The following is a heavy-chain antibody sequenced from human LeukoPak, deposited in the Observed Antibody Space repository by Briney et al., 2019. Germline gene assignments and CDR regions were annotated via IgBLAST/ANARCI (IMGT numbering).Heavy chain of an antibody. Sequence: SETLSLTCSVSGGSMSDSYWYWIRHSAATGMEWIGRIHAIGSTNYNPFLESRVIMSLDMSKRQFSPTLSAVTAADTATYYCARILDRDVWGQGTSVTVSP. V-gene: IGHV4-4*07. CDR1: GGSMSDSY. D-gene: IGHD3-22*01. CDR2: IHAIGST. CDR3: ARILDRDV. J-gene: IGHJ3*01.